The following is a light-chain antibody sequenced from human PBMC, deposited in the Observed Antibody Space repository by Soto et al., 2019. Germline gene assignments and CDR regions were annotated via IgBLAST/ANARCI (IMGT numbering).Light chain of an antibody. CDR3: QQYHNSQYT. Sequence: EIVLTQSPGTLSLSPGERATLSCRASQSVSNSYSAWYQQKPGQAPRLLIYDSSSRATGIPDRFSGSRSGTDFTLTISRLEPEDFAVYYCQQYHNSQYTFGQGTKLEIK. J-gene: IGKJ2*01. V-gene: IGKV3-20*01. CDR2: DSS. CDR1: QSVSNSY.